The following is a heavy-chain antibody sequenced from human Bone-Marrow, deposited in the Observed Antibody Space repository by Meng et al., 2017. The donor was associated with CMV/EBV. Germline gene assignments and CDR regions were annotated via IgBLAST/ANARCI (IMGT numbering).Heavy chain of an antibody. CDR3: ARGATRNWFDP. CDR2: INHSGST. J-gene: IGHJ5*02. D-gene: IGHD4-11*01. Sequence: SETLSLTCAVYGGSFSGYYWSWIRQPPGKGLEWIGEINHSGSTNYNPSLKSRVTISVDTSKNQFSLKLSSVTAADTAVYYCARGATRNWFDPWGQGTLVTVS. CDR1: GGSFSGYY. V-gene: IGHV4-34*01.